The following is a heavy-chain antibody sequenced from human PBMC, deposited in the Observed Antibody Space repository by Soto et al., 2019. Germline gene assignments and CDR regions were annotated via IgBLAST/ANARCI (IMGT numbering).Heavy chain of an antibody. CDR1: GYTFTSYY. J-gene: IGHJ4*02. D-gene: IGHD2-15*01. V-gene: IGHV1-46*03. CDR3: ARGAVSCSGGSCYYGSFDY. CDR2: INPSGGST. Sequence: ASVKVSCKASGYTFTSYYMHWVRQAPGQGLEWMGIINPSGGSTSYAQKFQGGVTMTRDTSTSTVYMELSSLRSEDTAVYYCARGAVSCSGGSCYYGSFDYWGQGTLVTVSS.